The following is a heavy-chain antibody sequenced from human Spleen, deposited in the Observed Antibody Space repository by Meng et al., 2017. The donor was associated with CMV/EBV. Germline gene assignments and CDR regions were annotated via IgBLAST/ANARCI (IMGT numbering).Heavy chain of an antibody. CDR2: IWYDGSNK. CDR1: GFTFSSYG. V-gene: IGHV3-33*06. J-gene: IGHJ6*02. CDR3: AKDLGQDYYYYYGMDV. Sequence: GESLKISCAASGFTFSSYGMHWVRQAPGKGLEWVAVIWYDGSNKYYADSVKGRFTISRDNSKNTLYLQMNSLRAEDTAVYYCAKDLGQDYYYYYGMDVWGQGTTVTVSS. D-gene: IGHD7-27*01.